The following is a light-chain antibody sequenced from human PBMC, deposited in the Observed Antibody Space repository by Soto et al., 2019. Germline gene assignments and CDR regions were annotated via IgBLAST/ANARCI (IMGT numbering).Light chain of an antibody. J-gene: IGKJ1*01. V-gene: IGKV1-9*01. CDR2: EES. CDR3: QHYNSYSEA. CDR1: QAITNN. Sequence: DVNLSQSPSSLSASVGDRVTITCRASQAITNNLAWYQQKPGNPPRLLIYEESTLHSGVPSRFSGSGSGTEFTLTISSLQPDDFATYYCQHYNSYSEAFGQGTKVDI.